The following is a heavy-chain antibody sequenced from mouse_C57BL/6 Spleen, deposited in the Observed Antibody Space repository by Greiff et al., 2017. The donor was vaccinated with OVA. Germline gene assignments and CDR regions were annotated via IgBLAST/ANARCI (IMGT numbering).Heavy chain of an antibody. CDR1: GYAFTNYL. D-gene: IGHD1-1*01. J-gene: IGHJ1*03. CDR2: INPGSGGT. CDR3: ARSTTVVATWYFDV. Sequence: VKLQESGAELVRPGTSVKVSCKASGYAFTNYLIEWVKQRPGQGLEWIGVINPGSGGTNYNEKFKGKATLTADKSSSTAYMQLSSLTSEDSAVYFCARSTTVVATWYFDVWGTGTTVTVSS. V-gene: IGHV1-54*01.